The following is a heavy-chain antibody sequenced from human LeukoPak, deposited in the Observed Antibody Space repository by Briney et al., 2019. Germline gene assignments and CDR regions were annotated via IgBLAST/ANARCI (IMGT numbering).Heavy chain of an antibody. CDR2: IYNSGST. Sequence: SETLSLTCTVSGGSISSYYWSWIRQPPGKGLEWIGYIYNSGSTNYNPSLKSRVTISVDTSKNQFSLKLSSVTAVDTAVYYCARVPPYCGGDCYFDYGGQGTLVTVSA. D-gene: IGHD2-21*02. CDR3: ARVPPYCGGDCYFDY. J-gene: IGHJ4*02. CDR1: GGSISSYY. V-gene: IGHV4-59*01.